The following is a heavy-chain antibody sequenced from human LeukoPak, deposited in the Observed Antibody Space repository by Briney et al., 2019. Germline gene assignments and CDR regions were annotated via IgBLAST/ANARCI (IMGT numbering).Heavy chain of an antibody. CDR1: GFTFSSYA. V-gene: IGHV3-23*01. CDR2: ISGSGGST. J-gene: IGHJ4*02. D-gene: IGHD2-2*01. CDR3: AKDRYCSSTSCNDLFDY. Sequence: GGSLRLSCAASGFTFSSYAMSWVRQAPGKGLKWVSAISGSGGSTYYADSVKGRFTISRDNSKNTLYLQMNSLRAEDTAVYYCAKDRYCSSTSCNDLFDYWGQGTLVTVSS.